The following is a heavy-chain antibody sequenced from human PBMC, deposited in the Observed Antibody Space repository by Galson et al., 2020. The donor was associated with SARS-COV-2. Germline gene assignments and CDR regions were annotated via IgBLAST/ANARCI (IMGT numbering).Heavy chain of an antibody. J-gene: IGHJ5*02. V-gene: IGHV3-30*18. CDR1: SFTFRRHG. CDR2: ISYDGSNK. Sequence: ARSLRLACPASSFTFRRHGMHCVRPAQGTALEWVAAISYDGSNKYYATSMKGRFTISRDNSKNTLYLQMNSLRGEDTAVYYGSKETLGDPCEVWWGESPYLWFDPWGQGTLFTFSS. D-gene: IGHD3-10*01. CDR3: SKETLGDPCEVWWGESPYLWFDP.